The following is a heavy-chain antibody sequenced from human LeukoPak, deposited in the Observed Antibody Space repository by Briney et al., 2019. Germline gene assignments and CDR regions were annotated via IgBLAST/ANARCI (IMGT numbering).Heavy chain of an antibody. Sequence: SETLPLTCGVYSGSFSGYYWSWMRQPPGKGLEWIGEINHSGSINYNPSLKSRVTISVDTSKNQFSLRLSSVTAADTAVYYCARRSYNSPFRYWGQGTLVTVSS. CDR3: ARRSYNSPFRY. CDR2: INHSGSI. D-gene: IGHD5-24*01. J-gene: IGHJ4*02. V-gene: IGHV4-34*01. CDR1: SGSFSGYY.